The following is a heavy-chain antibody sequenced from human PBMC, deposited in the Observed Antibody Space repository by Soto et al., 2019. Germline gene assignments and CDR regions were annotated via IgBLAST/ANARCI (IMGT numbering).Heavy chain of an antibody. D-gene: IGHD2-15*01. V-gene: IGHV4-31*03. J-gene: IGHJ5*02. CDR1: DGSISSGDYY. Sequence: QVQLRESGPGLVKPSQTLSLTCTVSDGSISSGDYYWSWIRQHPGKGLEWIGYIYRTGTTYFNPSLKSGSAITISPSKIQFPLKLSPGTATDTALHYWGTAPPATAATFCSGGSGYSVPGWFDPWGQGTLVTVSS. CDR3: GTAPPATAATFCSGGSGYSVPGWFDP. CDR2: IYRTGTT.